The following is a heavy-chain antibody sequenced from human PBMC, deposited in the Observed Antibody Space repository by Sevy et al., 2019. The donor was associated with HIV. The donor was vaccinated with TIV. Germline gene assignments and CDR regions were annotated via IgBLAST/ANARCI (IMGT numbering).Heavy chain of an antibody. D-gene: IGHD3-22*01. CDR1: RFTFSNYG. V-gene: IGHV3-30*02. CDR3: AKGMIEVIELFDF. CDR2: RWYDGSSK. J-gene: IGHJ4*02. Sequence: GGSLRLSCVASRFTFSNYGMHWVRLAPGKGLEWVAGRWYDGSSKDYADSVKGRFTISRDTSKNTLYLQMNSLRGDDTAIYYSAKGMIEVIELFDFWGQGTLVTVSS.